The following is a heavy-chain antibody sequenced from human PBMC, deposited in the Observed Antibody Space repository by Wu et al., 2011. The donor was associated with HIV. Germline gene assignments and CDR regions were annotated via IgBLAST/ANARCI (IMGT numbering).Heavy chain of an antibody. D-gene: IGHD1-14*01. J-gene: IGHJ4*02. CDR3: AKTDSPNTLATNGLVY. V-gene: IGHV1-2*02. CDR1: GYTFTAYY. CDR2: INPNSGDT. Sequence: QVQLGQSGAEVKKPGASVKVSCKASGYTFTAYYMHWVRQAPGQGLEWMGWINPNSGDTYYAQKFQGRVSMPRDTSISTAYMELRRLSSDDTAVYYCAKTDSPNTLATNGLVYWGQGTLVTVSS.